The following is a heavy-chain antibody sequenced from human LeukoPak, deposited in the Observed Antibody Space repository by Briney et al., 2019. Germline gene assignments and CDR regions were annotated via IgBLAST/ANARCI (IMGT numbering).Heavy chain of an antibody. CDR1: GFTFSDYY. CDR2: ISSRGSTI. CDR3: ARGNNDYGDNGKIRFGYMDV. J-gene: IGHJ6*03. V-gene: IGHV3-11*04. D-gene: IGHD4-17*01. Sequence: PGGSLRLSCAASGFTFSDYYMTWIRQAPGKGLEWVSYISSRGSTILYADSVKGRFTISRDNAKNSLYLQTNSLRAEDTAVYYCARGNNDYGDNGKIRFGYMDVWGKGTTVTVSS.